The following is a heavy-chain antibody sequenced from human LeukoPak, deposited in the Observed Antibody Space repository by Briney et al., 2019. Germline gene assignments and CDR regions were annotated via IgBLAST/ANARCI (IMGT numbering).Heavy chain of an antibody. Sequence: PSQTLSLTCAVSGGSISSGGYSWSWIRQPPGKGLEWIGYIYHSGSTYYNPSLKSRVTISVDRSKNQFSLKLSSVTAADTAVYYCARDRSGYDFWGQGTLVTVSS. CDR1: GGSISSGGYS. J-gene: IGHJ4*02. V-gene: IGHV4-30-2*01. CDR3: ARDRSGYDF. CDR2: IYHSGST. D-gene: IGHD5-12*01.